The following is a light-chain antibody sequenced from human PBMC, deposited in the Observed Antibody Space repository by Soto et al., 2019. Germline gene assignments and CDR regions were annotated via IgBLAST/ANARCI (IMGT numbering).Light chain of an antibody. V-gene: IGKV1-5*03. Sequence: DIRMTQSPSTLSASVGDRVTITCRASQSISSWLAWYQQKPGKAPKLLIYKASSLESGVPSRFSGSGSGTDFTLTISSLQSEDFATYYCLQDHNYPKTFGQGTKVDIK. CDR2: KAS. CDR3: LQDHNYPKT. CDR1: QSISSW. J-gene: IGKJ1*01.